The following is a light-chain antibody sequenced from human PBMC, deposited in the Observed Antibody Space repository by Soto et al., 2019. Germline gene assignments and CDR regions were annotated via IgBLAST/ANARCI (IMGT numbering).Light chain of an antibody. V-gene: IGKV3-20*01. CDR1: QTVNNNY. Sequence: EIVLTQSPGTLSLSPGERATLSCRASQTVNNNYLAWFQQKPGQATRLLIYGASSRATGIPDRFSGSGSGTDITVTISRLEPEDVAVYECQQYGDSPRTSGQWTKEEIK. J-gene: IGKJ1*01. CDR3: QQYGDSPRT. CDR2: GAS.